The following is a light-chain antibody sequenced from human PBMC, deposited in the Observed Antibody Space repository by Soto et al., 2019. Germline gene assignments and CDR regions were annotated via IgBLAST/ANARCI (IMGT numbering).Light chain of an antibody. CDR2: DVS. CDR3: SSYTSSSTQV. J-gene: IGLJ2*01. Sequence: QSALTQPASVSGSPGQSITISCTGTSSDVGGYNYVSWYQQHPGTAPKLMIYDVSNRPSGVSNRFSGSKSGNTASLTISGLQADDEADYYCSSYTSSSTQVFGGGTKVTVL. V-gene: IGLV2-14*01. CDR1: SSDVGGYNY.